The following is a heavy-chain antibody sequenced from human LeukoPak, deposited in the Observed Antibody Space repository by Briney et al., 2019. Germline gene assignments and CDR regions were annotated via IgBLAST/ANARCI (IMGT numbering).Heavy chain of an antibody. CDR1: GASISSDTYY. Sequence: SETLSLTCSVSGASISSDTYYWGWIRQPPGKGLEWIGNVDYIGVTYSNPSLQSRVVISVDTSKDQFSLKLSSVTAADTAVYYCARGRELAKRTLGYSSNWSRGGSDYWGQGTLVTVSS. CDR3: ARGRELAKRTLGYSSNWSRGGSDY. D-gene: IGHD6-13*01. CDR2: VDYIGVT. J-gene: IGHJ4*02. V-gene: IGHV4-39*07.